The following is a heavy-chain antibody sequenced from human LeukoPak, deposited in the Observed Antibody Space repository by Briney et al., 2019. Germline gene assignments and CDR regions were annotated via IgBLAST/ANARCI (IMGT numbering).Heavy chain of an antibody. V-gene: IGHV3-30*18. CDR2: ISYDGSNK. CDR3: AKDLIDIVVVPAAMAGIAVASAFDY. Sequence: PGGSLRLSCAASGFTVSSNYMSWVRQAPGKGLEWVAVISYDGSNKYYADSVKGRFTISRDNSKNTLYLQMNSLRAEDTAVYYCAKDLIDIVVVPAAMAGIAVASAFDYWGQGTLVTVSS. D-gene: IGHD2-2*01. J-gene: IGHJ4*02. CDR1: GFTVSSNY.